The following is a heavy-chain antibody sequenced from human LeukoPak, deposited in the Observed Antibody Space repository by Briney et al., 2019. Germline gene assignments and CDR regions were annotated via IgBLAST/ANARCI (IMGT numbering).Heavy chain of an antibody. CDR3: ARSPRGIVVVPAAIPNYFDY. V-gene: IGHV3-20*04. CDR2: INWNGGST. CDR1: GFTFDDYG. Sequence: GGSLRRSCAASGFTFDDYGMSWVRQAPGKGLEWVSGINWNGGSTGYADSVKGRFTISRDNAKNSLYLQMNSLRAEDTALYYCARSPRGIVVVPAAIPNYFDYWGQGTLVTVSS. D-gene: IGHD2-2*02. J-gene: IGHJ4*02.